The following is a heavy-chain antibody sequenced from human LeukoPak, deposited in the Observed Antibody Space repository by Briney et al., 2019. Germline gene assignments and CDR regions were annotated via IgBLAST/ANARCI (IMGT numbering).Heavy chain of an antibody. CDR2: ISGSGGST. CDR1: GLTFSSYA. Sequence: GASLRLSCAASGLTFSSYAMSWVRQAPGKGLEWVSAISGSGGSTYYADSVKGRFTISRDNSKNTLYLQMNSLRAEDTAVYYCAKDVVSGDYSYFDYWGQGTLVTVSS. V-gene: IGHV3-23*01. D-gene: IGHD4-17*01. CDR3: AKDVVSGDYSYFDY. J-gene: IGHJ4*02.